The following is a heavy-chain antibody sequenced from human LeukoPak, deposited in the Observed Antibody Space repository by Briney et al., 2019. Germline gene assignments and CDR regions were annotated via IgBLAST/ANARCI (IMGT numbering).Heavy chain of an antibody. Sequence: GRSLRLSCAASGFIFSSYGIHWVRQAPGRGLERVAVIWFDGSNKYYTDSVKGRFTISRVNSKNTVYLQMNSLRADDTAVYYCARDLGSDYFDYWGQGTLVTVSS. CDR1: GFIFSSYG. D-gene: IGHD7-27*01. CDR3: ARDLGSDYFDY. J-gene: IGHJ4*02. V-gene: IGHV3-33*01. CDR2: IWFDGSNK.